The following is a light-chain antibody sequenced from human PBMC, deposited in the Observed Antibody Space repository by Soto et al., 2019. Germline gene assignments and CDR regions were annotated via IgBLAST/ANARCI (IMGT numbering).Light chain of an antibody. CDR3: HQRSNWPPDT. CDR2: GAS. V-gene: IGKV3-11*01. CDR1: QSVHTF. Sequence: EIVLTQAPDPLSLSPGEGPSLSCRASQSVHTFLAWYQQKPGQAPRXXIYGASTRATGVPARFSGSGSGTDFPLTISSLEPEDCAVYYCHQRSNWPPDTFGQGTRLEI. J-gene: IGKJ5*01.